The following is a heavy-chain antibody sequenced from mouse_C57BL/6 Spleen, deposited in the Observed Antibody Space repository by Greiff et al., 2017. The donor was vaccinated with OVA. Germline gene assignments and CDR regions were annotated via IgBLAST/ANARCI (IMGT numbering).Heavy chain of an antibody. CDR2: IDPSDSYT. CDR3: ARGGDCDGYFGF. V-gene: IGHV1-69*01. J-gene: IGHJ1*03. Sequence: QVQLQQSGAELVMPGASVKLSCKASGYTFTSYWMHWVKQRPGQGLEWIGEIDPSDSYTNYNQKFKGKSTLTVDKSSSTAYMQLSSLTSEDSAVYFCARGGDCDGYFGFWGTGTTGTGSS. CDR1: GYTFTSYW.